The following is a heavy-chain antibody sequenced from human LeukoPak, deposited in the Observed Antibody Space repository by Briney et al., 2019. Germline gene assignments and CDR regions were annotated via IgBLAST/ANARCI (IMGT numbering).Heavy chain of an antibody. Sequence: ASVKVSCKASGHTFTTFAIHWVRQAPGQSLEWMGWINAGNGNTIYSQKFQGRVTITRDTSASTAYMELSSLRSVDTAVYYCARVYSSSRGNYFDYWGQGTLVTVSS. J-gene: IGHJ4*02. CDR3: ARVYSSSRGNYFDY. V-gene: IGHV1-3*01. D-gene: IGHD6-13*01. CDR2: INAGNGNT. CDR1: GHTFTTFA.